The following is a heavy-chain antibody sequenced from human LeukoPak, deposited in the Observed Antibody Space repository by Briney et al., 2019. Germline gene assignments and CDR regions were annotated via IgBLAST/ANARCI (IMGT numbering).Heavy chain of an antibody. D-gene: IGHD3-22*01. V-gene: IGHV1-2*02. CDR1: GYTFSGHY. J-gene: IGHJ4*02. CDR3: ARGPYYYDSSGPTDY. Sequence: GASVKVSCKASGYTFSGHYMHWARQAPGQGLEWMGWINPNSGDSNSAQKFQGRVTMTRDTSISTVYMDLSRLRPDDTAVYYCARGPYYYDSSGPTDYWGQGTLVTVSS. CDR2: INPNSGDS.